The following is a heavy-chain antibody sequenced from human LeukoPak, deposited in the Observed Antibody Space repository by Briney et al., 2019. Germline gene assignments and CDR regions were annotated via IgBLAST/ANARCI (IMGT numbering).Heavy chain of an antibody. CDR3: ANQRIRGLVFYCMAV. J-gene: IGHJ6*03. Sequence: GGSLRLSCAASGFTFSTYGMHWVRQAPGKGLEWVAVISYDGSNKYYADSVNGQVTISRDNSKNTLYLQLNSLGAEDTAVYYCANQRIRGLVFYCMAVWGKGTTVTVSS. CDR1: GFTFSTYG. CDR2: ISYDGSNK. D-gene: IGHD1-14*01. V-gene: IGHV3-30*18.